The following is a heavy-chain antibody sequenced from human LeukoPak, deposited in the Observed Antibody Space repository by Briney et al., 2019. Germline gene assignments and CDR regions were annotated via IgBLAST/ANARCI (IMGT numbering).Heavy chain of an antibody. CDR3: AKDRVVVMPASLNY. V-gene: IGHV3-23*01. CDR2: ISGSGDDT. J-gene: IGHJ4*02. D-gene: IGHD2-2*01. Sequence: GGSLRLSCAASGFTFSSYAMSWVRQVPGTGLEWVSGISGSGDDTYYADFVKGRFTISRDNSKNTLYLQMNSLRAEDTAVYYCAKDRVVVMPASLNYWGQGTLSPSPQ. CDR1: GFTFSSYA.